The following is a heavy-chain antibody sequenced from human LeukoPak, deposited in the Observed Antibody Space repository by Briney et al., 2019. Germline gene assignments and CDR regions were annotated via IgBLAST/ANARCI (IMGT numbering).Heavy chain of an antibody. CDR1: GDSIGSSHYY. V-gene: IGHV4-39*01. J-gene: IGHJ6*02. CDR2: VYADGRT. CDR3: ARRSHCTGGSCPSV. D-gene: IGHD2-15*01. Sequence: SETLSLTCTIPGDSIGSSHYYWVWIRQRPGKGLEWVGSVYADGRTYYNEALKSRVTIFSDTTKVQLYLRLSSVTTTDTAIYYCARRSHCTGGSCPSVWGQGTTVTVSS.